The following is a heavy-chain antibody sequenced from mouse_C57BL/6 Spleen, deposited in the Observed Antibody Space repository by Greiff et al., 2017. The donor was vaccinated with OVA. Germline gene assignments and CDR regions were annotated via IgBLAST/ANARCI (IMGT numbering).Heavy chain of an antibody. V-gene: IGHV1-42*01. CDR2: INPSTGGT. D-gene: IGHD2-3*01. J-gene: IGHJ1*03. CDR3: AREGVYDGATGWYFDV. CDR1: GYSFTGYY. Sequence: VQLKESGPELVKPGASVKISCKASGYSFTGYYMNWVKQSPEKSLEWIGEINPSTGGTTYNQKFKAKATLTGDKSSSTAYMQLKSLTSEDSAVYYCAREGVYDGATGWYFDVWGTGTTVTVSS.